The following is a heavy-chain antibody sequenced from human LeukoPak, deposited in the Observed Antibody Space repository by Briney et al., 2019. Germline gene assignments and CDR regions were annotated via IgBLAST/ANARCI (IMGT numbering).Heavy chain of an antibody. V-gene: IGHV3-7*01. CDR3: AREAAIDVGFDY. CDR2: IKQDGSEK. D-gene: IGHD2-2*01. J-gene: IGHJ4*02. CDR1: GFTFDDYA. Sequence: GRSLRLSCAASGFTFDDYAMHWVRQAPGKGLEWVANIKQDGSEKYYVDSVKGRFTISRDNAKNSLYLQMNSLRAEDTAVYYCAREAAIDVGFDYWGQGTLVTVSS.